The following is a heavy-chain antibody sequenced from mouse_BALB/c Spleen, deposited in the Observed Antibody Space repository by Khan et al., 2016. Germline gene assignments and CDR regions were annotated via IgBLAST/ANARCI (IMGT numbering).Heavy chain of an antibody. CDR3: ASVYYGYSCCVGY. Sequence: QVQLQQSGPELVKPGASVKMSCKASGYDFTSYYIHWVKQRPGQGLEWIGWNYPGDGMINYNEKFRGRTTLTADNSSSTAYMLLSSLTSEDSAICSEASVYYGYSCCVGYWGQGTLVTVSS. D-gene: IGHD2-3*01. J-gene: IGHJ3*01. CDR2: NYPGDGMI. V-gene: IGHV1S56*01. CDR1: GYDFTSYY.